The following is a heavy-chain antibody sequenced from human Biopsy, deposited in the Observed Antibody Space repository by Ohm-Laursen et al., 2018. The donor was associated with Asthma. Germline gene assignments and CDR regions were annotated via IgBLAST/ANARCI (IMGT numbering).Heavy chain of an antibody. CDR1: GGTFNTYV. CDR3: ARKAGSCISRTCYSLDF. D-gene: IGHD2-2*01. CDR2: INSVFGTT. Sequence: SVKVSCKSLGGTFNTYVIGWVQQAPGQGLEWMGGINSVFGTTTYPQTFQDRVTITADDSTSTVYMELSSLRSEDTAVYYCARKAGSCISRTCYSLDFWGQGTLVTVSS. V-gene: IGHV1-69*13. J-gene: IGHJ4*02.